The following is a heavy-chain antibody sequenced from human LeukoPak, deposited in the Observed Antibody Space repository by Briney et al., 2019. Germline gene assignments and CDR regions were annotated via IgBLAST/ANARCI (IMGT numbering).Heavy chain of an antibody. J-gene: IGHJ3*02. CDR2: TNTDGTIT. D-gene: IGHD1-26*01. V-gene: IGHV3-74*01. CDR1: GFTFSDYW. Sequence: GGSLRLSCAASGFTFSDYWMHWVRQAPGKGLVWVSQTNTDGTITDYADSAKGRFTISRDNAKKTLNLQMESLRVDDTAVYYCVRGRGSYWYDLGPAFNMWGQGTMVTFSS. CDR3: VRGRGSYWYDLGPAFNM.